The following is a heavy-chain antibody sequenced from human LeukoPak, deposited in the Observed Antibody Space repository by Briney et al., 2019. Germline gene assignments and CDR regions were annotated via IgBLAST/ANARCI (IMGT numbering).Heavy chain of an antibody. J-gene: IGHJ4*02. D-gene: IGHD6-13*01. CDR3: AKDYEYNSNTWYFH. CDR1: GFTFSSYA. V-gene: IGHV3-23*01. CDR2: IIENGGET. Sequence: GGSLRLSCAASGFTFSSYAMSWVRQAPGKGLEWVSGIIENGGETCYADSVRGRFTISRDNSKHTLYLQMNSLRAEDTAVYYCAKDYEYNSNTWYFHWGRGTLVSVSS.